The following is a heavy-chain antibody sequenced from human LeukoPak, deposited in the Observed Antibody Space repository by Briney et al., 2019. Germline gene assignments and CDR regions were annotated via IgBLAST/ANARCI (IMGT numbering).Heavy chain of an antibody. V-gene: IGHV4-34*01. CDR1: GGSFSGYY. J-gene: IGHJ4*02. Sequence: PSETLSLTCAVYGGSFSGYYWSWIRQPPGKGLEWIGEINHSGSTNYNPSLKSRVTISVDTSKNQFSLKLSSVTAADTAVYYCARHTAGTFDYWGQGTLVTVSS. D-gene: IGHD6-13*01. CDR3: ARHTAGTFDY. CDR2: INHSGST.